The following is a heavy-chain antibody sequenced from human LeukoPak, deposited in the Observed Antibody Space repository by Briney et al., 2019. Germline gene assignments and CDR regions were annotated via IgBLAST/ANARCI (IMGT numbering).Heavy chain of an antibody. Sequence: SETLSLTCAVSGYSISSGYYWGWIRQPPGKGLEWIGSIYLSGSTYYNPSLKSRVTISVDTSKNQFSLKLSSVTAADAAVYYCARGPITMVRGVSLLAENYGMDVWGKGTTVTVSS. J-gene: IGHJ6*04. D-gene: IGHD3-10*01. CDR2: IYLSGST. CDR1: GYSISSGYY. V-gene: IGHV4-38-2*01. CDR3: ARGPITMVRGVSLLAENYGMDV.